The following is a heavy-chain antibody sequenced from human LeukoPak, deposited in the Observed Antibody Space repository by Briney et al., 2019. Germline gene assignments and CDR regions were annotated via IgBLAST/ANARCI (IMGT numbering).Heavy chain of an antibody. D-gene: IGHD5-24*01. CDR3: ARDRDGMDV. CDR2: IYSGGST. Sequence: LELVSVIYSGGSTYYADSVKGRFTISRDNSKNTLYLQMNSLRAEDTAVYYCARDRDGMDVWGQGTTVTVSS. J-gene: IGHJ6*02. V-gene: IGHV3-66*01.